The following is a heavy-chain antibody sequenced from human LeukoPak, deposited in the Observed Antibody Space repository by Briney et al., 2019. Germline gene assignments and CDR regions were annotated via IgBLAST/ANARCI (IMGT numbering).Heavy chain of an antibody. CDR2: IYYSGST. CDR1: GGSISSSSYY. CDR3: ARVNSSGWYMFDY. D-gene: IGHD6-19*01. V-gene: IGHV4-61*05. J-gene: IGHJ4*02. Sequence: PSETLSLTCTVSGGSISSSSYYWGWIRQPPGKGLEWIGYIYYSGSTNYNPSLKSRVTISVDTSKNQFSLKLSSVTAADTAVYYCARVNSSGWYMFDYWGQGTLVTVSS.